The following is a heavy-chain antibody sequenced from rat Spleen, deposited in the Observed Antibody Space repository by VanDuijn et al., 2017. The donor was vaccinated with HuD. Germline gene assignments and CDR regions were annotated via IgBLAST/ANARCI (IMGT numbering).Heavy chain of an antibody. J-gene: IGHJ4*01. Sequence: EVQLVESGGGLVQPGRSMKLSCAASGFTFSSFAMAWVRQAPTKGLEWVASISYDGGNTYYRDSVKGRFTISRDNAKSSLYLQMDSLRSEDTSTYYCAKGDYGGYSDDVMDAWGQGASVTVSS. D-gene: IGHD1-11*01. CDR1: GFTFSSFA. CDR3: AKGDYGGYSDDVMDA. CDR2: ISYDGGNT. V-gene: IGHV5-25*01.